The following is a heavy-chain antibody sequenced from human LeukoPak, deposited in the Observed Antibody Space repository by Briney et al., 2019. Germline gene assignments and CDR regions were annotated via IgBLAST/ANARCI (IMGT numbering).Heavy chain of an antibody. Sequence: ASVKVSCKAAGYTFTSYGISWVRQAPGQGLEWMGWISAYNGNTNNAQKLQRRVTMTTDTYTSTAYMELRSLRSDDTAVYYCARDSGYGPGDYWGQGTLVTVSS. J-gene: IGHJ4*02. CDR3: ARDSGYGPGDY. CDR2: ISAYNGNT. V-gene: IGHV1-18*01. CDR1: GYTFTSYG. D-gene: IGHD5-12*01.